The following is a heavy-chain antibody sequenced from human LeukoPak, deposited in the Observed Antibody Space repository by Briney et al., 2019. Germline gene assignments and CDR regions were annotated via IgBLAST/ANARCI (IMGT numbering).Heavy chain of an antibody. Sequence: ASVKVSCKASGYTFTSYVIHWVRQAPGQGPEWMGWINAGNGNTKYSQEFQGRGRVSFSRDTSASTVHMDLRSLRSEDTAVYYCARHERDFDYWGQGTLVTVSS. CDR3: ARHERDFDY. CDR1: GYTFTSYV. J-gene: IGHJ4*02. CDR2: INAGNGNT. V-gene: IGHV1-3*01. D-gene: IGHD1-1*01.